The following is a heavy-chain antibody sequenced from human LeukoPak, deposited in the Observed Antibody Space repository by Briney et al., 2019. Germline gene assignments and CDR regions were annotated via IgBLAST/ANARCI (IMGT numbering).Heavy chain of an antibody. J-gene: IGHJ4*02. V-gene: IGHV1-69*13. CDR2: IIPIFGTA. CDR3: ARAMSGYSGSYYV. D-gene: IGHD1-26*01. Sequence: ALVKVSCKASGGTFISYAISWVRQAPGQGLEWMGGIIPIFGTANYAQKFQGRVTITADESTSTAYMELSSLRSEDTAVYYCARAMSGYSGSYYVWGQGTLVTVSS. CDR1: GGTFISYA.